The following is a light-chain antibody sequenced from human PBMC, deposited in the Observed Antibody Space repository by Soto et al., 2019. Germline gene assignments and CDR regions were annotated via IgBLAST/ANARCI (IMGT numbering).Light chain of an antibody. J-gene: IGKJ2*01. V-gene: IGKV3-20*01. CDR3: QRYGSSPPFT. Sequence: EILLTQSPGTLSLSPGERATLSCRASQSVSISYLAWYQQKPGQAPRLLIYGASTRAPGIPDRFSGSGSGTDFTLTISRLEPEDFAVYFCQRYGSSPPFTFGQGTKVEI. CDR2: GAS. CDR1: QSVSISY.